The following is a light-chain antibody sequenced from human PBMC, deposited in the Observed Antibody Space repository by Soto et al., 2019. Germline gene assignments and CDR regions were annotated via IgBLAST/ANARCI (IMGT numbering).Light chain of an antibody. CDR3: QQYGSSSWT. CDR2: GAS. V-gene: IGKV3-20*01. CDR1: QSVSSSY. J-gene: IGKJ1*01. Sequence: EIVLTQSPGTLSLSPGEGATLSCRASQSVSSSYLAWYKQKPGQAPRLLIYGASSRATGIPDRFSGSGSGTDFTLTISRLEPEDFAVYYCQQYGSSSWTFGQGTKVDIK.